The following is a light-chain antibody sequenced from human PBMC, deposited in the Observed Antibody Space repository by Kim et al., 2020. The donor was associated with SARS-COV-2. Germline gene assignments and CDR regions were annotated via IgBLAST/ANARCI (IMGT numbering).Light chain of an antibody. Sequence: SQGERATLSCRASQTINNKLGWYQQKPGQAPRLLIYDATTRATGVPARFIGSGSETDFTLTISSLQSEDFAVYYCQQSNDWPPLTFGQGTKVDIK. V-gene: IGKV3-15*01. J-gene: IGKJ1*01. CDR1: QTINNK. CDR2: DAT. CDR3: QQSNDWPPLT.